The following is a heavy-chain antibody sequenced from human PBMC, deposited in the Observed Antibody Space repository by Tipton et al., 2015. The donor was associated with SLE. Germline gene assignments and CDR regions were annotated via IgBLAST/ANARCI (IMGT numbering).Heavy chain of an antibody. D-gene: IGHD3-22*01. CDR3: ARAWGETMIVVVTNYYYYYMDV. J-gene: IGHJ6*03. Sequence: TLSLTCAVYGGSFSGYYWSWIRQPPGKGLEWIGEINHSGSTNYDPSLKSRVTISVDTSKNQFSLKLSSVTAADTAVYYCARAWGETMIVVVTNYYYYYMDVWGQGTTVTVSS. CDR1: GGSFSGYY. CDR2: INHSGST. V-gene: IGHV4-34*01.